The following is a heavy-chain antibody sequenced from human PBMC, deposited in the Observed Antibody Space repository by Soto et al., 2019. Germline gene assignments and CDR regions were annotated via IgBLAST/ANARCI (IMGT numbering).Heavy chain of an antibody. D-gene: IGHD6-6*01. CDR1: GGSISSGGYY. CDR3: ARAKLKYSISSSWFDP. J-gene: IGHJ5*02. Sequence: SETLSLTCTVSGGSISSGGYYWSWIRQHPGKGLEWIGYIYYSGSTYYNPSLKSRVTISVDTSKNQFSLKLSSVTAADTAVYYCARAKLKYSISSSWFDPWGQGTLVTVSS. CDR2: IYYSGST. V-gene: IGHV4-31*03.